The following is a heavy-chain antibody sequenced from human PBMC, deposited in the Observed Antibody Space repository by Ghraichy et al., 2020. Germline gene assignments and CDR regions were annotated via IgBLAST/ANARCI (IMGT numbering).Heavy chain of an antibody. CDR3: GRGGGYGTMEH. V-gene: IGHV3-74*01. D-gene: IGHD5-12*01. Sequence: VSLIESDVTNMNYADSVKCRFTISRDNAKNTVYLQMNSLRAEDTAVSFCGRGGGYGTMEHWGQGT. CDR2: IESDVTNM. J-gene: IGHJ1*01.